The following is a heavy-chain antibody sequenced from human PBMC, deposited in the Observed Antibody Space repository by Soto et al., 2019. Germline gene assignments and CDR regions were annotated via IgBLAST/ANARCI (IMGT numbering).Heavy chain of an antibody. CDR3: ARAATPYFGTWFDP. CDR1: GDSISSASASRGTYS. J-gene: IGHJ5*02. V-gene: IGHV4-30-2*06. CDR2: ISHSGST. D-gene: IGHD3-10*01. Sequence: SETLSLTCTVSGDSISSASASRGTYSWSWIRQSPGKGLEWLGHISHSGSTSYTPSLKSRISLSVDTSKNQFSLKLASVTAADTAIYYWARAATPYFGTWFDPWGQRIRVTVSS.